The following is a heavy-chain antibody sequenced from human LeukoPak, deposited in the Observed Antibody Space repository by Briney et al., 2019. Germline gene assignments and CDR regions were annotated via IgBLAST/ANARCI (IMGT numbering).Heavy chain of an antibody. D-gene: IGHD3-3*01. CDR2: IYYSGST. J-gene: IGHJ6*02. CDR1: GGSISSYY. Sequence: SETLSLTCTVSGGSISSYYWSWIRQPPGKGLEWIGYIYYSGSTNYNPSLKSRVTISVDTSKNQFSLKLSSVTAADTAVYYCARHGVDFWSGYYYYYYSMDVWGQGTTVTVSS. CDR3: ARHGVDFWSGYYYYYYSMDV. V-gene: IGHV4-59*08.